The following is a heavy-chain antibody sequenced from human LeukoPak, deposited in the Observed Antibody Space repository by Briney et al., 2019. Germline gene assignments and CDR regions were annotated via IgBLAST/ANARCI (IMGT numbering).Heavy chain of an antibody. D-gene: IGHD3-22*01. J-gene: IGHJ4*02. CDR3: ARGSYYDSSGYSRD. V-gene: IGHV3-23*01. CDR1: GFTFSSYA. Sequence: GGPLRLSCAASGFTFSSYAMTWVRQAPGKGLEWVSSISGSGDYTNHAGSVKGRFTISRDNAKNSLYLQMNSLRAEDTAVYYCARGSYYDSSGYSRDWGQGTLVTVSS. CDR2: ISGSGDYT.